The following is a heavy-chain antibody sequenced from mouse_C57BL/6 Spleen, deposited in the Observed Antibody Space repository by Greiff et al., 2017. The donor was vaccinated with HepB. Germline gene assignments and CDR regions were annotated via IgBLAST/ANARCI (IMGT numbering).Heavy chain of an antibody. J-gene: IGHJ2*01. Sequence: VQLVESGAELVRPGASVTLSCKASGYTFTDYEMHWVKQTPVHGLEWIGAIDPETGGTAYNQKFKGKAILTADKSSSTAYMELRSLTSEDSAVYYCTRAGPGYFDYWGQGTTLTVSS. CDR2: IDPETGGT. V-gene: IGHV1-15*01. CDR1: GYTFTDYE. D-gene: IGHD3-3*01. CDR3: TRAGPGYFDY.